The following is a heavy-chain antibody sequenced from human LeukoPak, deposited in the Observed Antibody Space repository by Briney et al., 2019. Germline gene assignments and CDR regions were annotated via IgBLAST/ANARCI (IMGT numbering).Heavy chain of an antibody. Sequence: SESLSLTCTVSAGSISSYYWSWIRQPPGKGLEWIGYMYYSGSTNYNPSLKSRVTISVDTSKNQFSLKLSSVTAADTAVYYCPRGISSGWKLYYYYYYMDVWGKGTTVTVSS. J-gene: IGHJ6*03. CDR1: AGSISSYY. D-gene: IGHD6-19*01. CDR2: MYYSGST. V-gene: IGHV4-59*01. CDR3: PRGISSGWKLYYYYYYMDV.